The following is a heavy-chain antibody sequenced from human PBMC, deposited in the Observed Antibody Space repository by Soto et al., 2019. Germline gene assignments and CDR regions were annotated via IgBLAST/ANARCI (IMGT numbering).Heavy chain of an antibody. J-gene: IGHJ3*02. CDR2: VYYSGST. CDR3: ARLPEGIRVATIGKAFDI. V-gene: IGHV4-39*01. D-gene: IGHD5-12*01. CDR1: GGSISSSSYY. Sequence: QMQLQESGPGLVKPSETLSLTCTVSGGSISSSSYYWGWIRQPPGKGLEWIGSVYYSGSTYYKPHLERPITIAMDTSKNQFSLKLNSVTAADTALYYCARLPEGIRVATIGKAFDIWGQWTVVTVSS.